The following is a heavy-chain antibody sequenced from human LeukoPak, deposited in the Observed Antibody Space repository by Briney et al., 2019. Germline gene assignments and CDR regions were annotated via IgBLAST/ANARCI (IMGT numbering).Heavy chain of an antibody. CDR1: GFTFSSYG. J-gene: IGHJ6*02. V-gene: IGHV3-30*03. CDR2: ISSDGRNK. CDR3: ARDFFRWGDLYGMDV. D-gene: IGHD3-16*01. Sequence: PGGSLRLSCAAFGFTFSSYGMHWVRQAPGKGLEWVAVISSDGRNKYSADSVKGRFTVSRDNSKNTLYLQMNSLRAEDTAVYYCARDFFRWGDLYGMDVWGQGTTVTVSS.